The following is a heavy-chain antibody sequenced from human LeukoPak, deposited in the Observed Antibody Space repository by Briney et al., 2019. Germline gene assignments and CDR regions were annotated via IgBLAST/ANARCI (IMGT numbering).Heavy chain of an antibody. Sequence: WGSLRLSGAASGFTFSSYAMHWVRQAPGKGLEWVAVISYDGSNKYYADSVKGRFTISRDNGKNMLYLQMNSLRAEDTAVYYCAKVGMTVTTILDYFDYWGQGTLVTVSS. D-gene: IGHD4-11*01. CDR3: AKVGMTVTTILDYFDY. CDR1: GFTFSSYA. J-gene: IGHJ4*02. V-gene: IGHV3-30*04. CDR2: ISYDGSNK.